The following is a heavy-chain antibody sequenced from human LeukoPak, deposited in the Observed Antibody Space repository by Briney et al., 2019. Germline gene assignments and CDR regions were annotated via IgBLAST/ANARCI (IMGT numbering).Heavy chain of an antibody. CDR3: ARARVGYYFDY. V-gene: IGHV1-3*01. CDR2: INAGNGNT. D-gene: IGHD6-13*01. Sequence: ASVKVSCKASGYTFTSYAMHWVRQAPGQRLEWMGWINAGNGNTKYSQKFQGRVTITRDTSASTAYVELSSLRSEDTAVYYCARARVGYYFDYWGQGTLVTVSS. CDR1: GYTFTSYA. J-gene: IGHJ4*02.